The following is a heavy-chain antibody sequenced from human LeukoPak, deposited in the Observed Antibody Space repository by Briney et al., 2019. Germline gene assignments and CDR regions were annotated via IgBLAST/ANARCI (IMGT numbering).Heavy chain of an antibody. Sequence: PGGSLRLSCAASGFTVSSNYMSWVRQAPGKGLEWVSVIYSGGSTYYADSVKGRFTISRDNSKNTLYLQMNSLRAEDTAVYYCAKDSMDYYDSSGWDYWGQGTLVTVSS. CDR1: GFTVSSNY. CDR3: AKDSMDYYDSSGWDY. J-gene: IGHJ4*02. CDR2: IYSGGST. V-gene: IGHV3-53*01. D-gene: IGHD3-22*01.